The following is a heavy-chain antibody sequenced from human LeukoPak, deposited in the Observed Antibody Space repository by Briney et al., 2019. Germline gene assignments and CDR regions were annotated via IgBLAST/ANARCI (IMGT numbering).Heavy chain of an antibody. CDR1: GYTFTSYD. Sequence: GASVKVSCKTSGYTFTSYDISWVRQAPGQGLEWMGWISAYNGNTDYAQKIQGRVTMTTDTSTSTAYMELRSLRSDDTAVYYCAKDMWRVRGVSDYWGQGTLVTVSS. V-gene: IGHV1-18*01. D-gene: IGHD3-10*01. CDR2: ISAYNGNT. CDR3: AKDMWRVRGVSDY. J-gene: IGHJ4*02.